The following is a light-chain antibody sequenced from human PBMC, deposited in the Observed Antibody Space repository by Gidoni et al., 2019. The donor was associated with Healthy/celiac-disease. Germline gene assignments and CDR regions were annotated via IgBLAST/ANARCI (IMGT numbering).Light chain of an antibody. J-gene: IGKJ1*01. V-gene: IGKV3-15*01. Sequence: EIVMTQSPATLSVSPGERATLSCRASQSVSSNLAWYQQKPGQAPRLLIYGASTRATGIPARFSGSGSGTEFTLTLSSLQSEDFAVYYCQQYNNWPGFGQGTKVEIQ. CDR1: QSVSSN. CDR2: GAS. CDR3: QQYNNWPG.